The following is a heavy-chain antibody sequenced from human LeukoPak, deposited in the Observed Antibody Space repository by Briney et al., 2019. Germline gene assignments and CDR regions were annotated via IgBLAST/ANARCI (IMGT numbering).Heavy chain of an antibody. CDR3: ARVSVAGTGPDY. CDR2: FSYNAHS. V-gene: IGHV4-61*01. D-gene: IGHD6-19*01. Sequence: SETLSLICTVSGGAVSSSNYYWSWIRQSPGKGLEWVGFFSYNAHSDYNPSLKSRVTISIDTSRNQFSLRLTSVTAADTAIYYCARVSVAGTGPDYWGQGTLVTVSS. J-gene: IGHJ4*02. CDR1: GGAVSSSNYY.